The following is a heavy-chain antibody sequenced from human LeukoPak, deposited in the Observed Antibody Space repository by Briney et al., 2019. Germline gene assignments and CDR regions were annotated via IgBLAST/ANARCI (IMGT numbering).Heavy chain of an antibody. Sequence: GGSLRLSCAASGFTFSRYAMNWVRQAPGKGLEWVSALSGSATTAFYADSVKGRFTISRDNSKNTLFLQMNSLRAEDTAVYYCAKDHEDIVVVPAGQGFYVFWGQGTLVTVSS. J-gene: IGHJ4*02. CDR2: LSGSATTA. CDR1: GFTFSRYA. D-gene: IGHD2-2*01. CDR3: AKDHEDIVVVPAGQGFYVF. V-gene: IGHV3-23*01.